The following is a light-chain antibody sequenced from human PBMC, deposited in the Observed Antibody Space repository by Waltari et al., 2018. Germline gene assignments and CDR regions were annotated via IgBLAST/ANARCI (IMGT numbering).Light chain of an antibody. J-gene: IGLJ2*01. Sequence: QSVLTQAPSVSGTPGQRVTISCSGTNYNSGSGPVHWYLQVPGMSPKLLTYSNDQGPSGVPDRFSGSKSGTSASLAISGLQSEDEADYYCATWDGRVNGVLFGGGTKVTVL. V-gene: IGLV1-44*01. CDR3: ATWDGRVNGVL. CDR1: NYNSGSGP. CDR2: SND.